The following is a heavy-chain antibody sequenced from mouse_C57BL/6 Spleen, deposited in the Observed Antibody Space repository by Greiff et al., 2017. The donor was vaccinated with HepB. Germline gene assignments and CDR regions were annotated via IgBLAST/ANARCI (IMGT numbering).Heavy chain of an antibody. Sequence: VQLVESGAELARPGASVKLSCKASGYTFTSYGISWVKQRTGQGLEWIGEIYPRSGNTYYNEKFKGKATLTADKSSSTAYMELRSLTSEDSAVYFCAREGIYDYDRAMDYWGQGTSVTVSS. J-gene: IGHJ4*01. CDR2: IYPRSGNT. V-gene: IGHV1-81*01. CDR3: AREGIYDYDRAMDY. D-gene: IGHD2-4*01. CDR1: GYTFTSYG.